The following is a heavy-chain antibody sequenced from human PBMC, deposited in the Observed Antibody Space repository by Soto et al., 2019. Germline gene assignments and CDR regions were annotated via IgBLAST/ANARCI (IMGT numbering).Heavy chain of an antibody. J-gene: IGHJ3*02. CDR1: GFTFNIYA. CDR2: ISRYGDIT. Sequence: GGSLRLSCAASGFTFNIYAMTWVRQAPGKGLEWVSAISRYGDITYYADSVEGRFSISRDNSKNTLYLQMNSLRAEDTAVYYCARGNVLRFLEWFYAFDIWGQGTMVTVSS. V-gene: IGHV3-23*01. CDR3: ARGNVLRFLEWFYAFDI. D-gene: IGHD3-3*01.